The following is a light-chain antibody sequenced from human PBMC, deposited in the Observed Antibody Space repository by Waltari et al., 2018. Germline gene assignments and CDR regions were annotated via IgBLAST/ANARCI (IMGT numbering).Light chain of an antibody. CDR3: HQRSDWPLT. V-gene: IGKV3-11*01. CDR1: QYISTY. J-gene: IGKJ4*01. Sequence: DTVLTQSPSTLSLSPGERATLSCRASQYISTYLAWYQQKPGQAPRLLIYDTSKRATGIPARFSGSRSGTGFTLTISSLEPEDFAVYYCHQRSDWPLTFGGGTKVEV. CDR2: DTS.